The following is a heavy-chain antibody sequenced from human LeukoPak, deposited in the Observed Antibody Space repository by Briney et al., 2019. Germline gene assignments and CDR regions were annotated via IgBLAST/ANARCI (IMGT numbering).Heavy chain of an antibody. CDR1: GFTFSNYV. D-gene: IGHD6-19*01. CDR3: AKARTVAGTAIDY. V-gene: IGHV3-23*01. J-gene: IGHJ4*02. CDR2: ISGRDDTT. Sequence: GGSLRLSCAASGFTFSNYVMSWVRQAPGKGLEWVSIISGRDDTTYYTDSVKGRFTVSRDNSKSTLYLQMNSLRAEDTAVYYCAKARTVAGTAIDYWGQGTLVTVSS.